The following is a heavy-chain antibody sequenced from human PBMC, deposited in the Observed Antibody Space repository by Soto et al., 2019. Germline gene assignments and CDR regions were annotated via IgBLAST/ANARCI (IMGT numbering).Heavy chain of an antibody. J-gene: IGHJ4*02. V-gene: IGHV3-23*01. D-gene: IGHD3-9*01. CDR2: IDTSGCST. CDR1: VFTFSNYA. CDR3: ARDPSTGPADY. Sequence: GSLRVSCAAPVFTFSNYALNWVRQSPGKGLEWVSTIDTSGCSTHYSDSVKGRFAVSRDNSKNTLYLHMISLRDEDTATYYCARDPSTGPADYWGQGTLVTVSS.